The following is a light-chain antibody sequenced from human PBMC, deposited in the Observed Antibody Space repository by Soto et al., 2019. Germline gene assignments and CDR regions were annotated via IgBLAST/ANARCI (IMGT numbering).Light chain of an antibody. V-gene: IGLV1-44*01. Sequence: HSVLTQPPSASGTPGQRVTISCSGGSSNIGTNAVNWYQQLPGTAPKLLIYNNNQRPSGVPDRFSGSKSGTSASLAISGLQSEDEADYYCAAWDDSLNGYVFGTGNKVTVL. CDR2: NNN. J-gene: IGLJ1*01. CDR1: SSNIGTNA. CDR3: AAWDDSLNGYV.